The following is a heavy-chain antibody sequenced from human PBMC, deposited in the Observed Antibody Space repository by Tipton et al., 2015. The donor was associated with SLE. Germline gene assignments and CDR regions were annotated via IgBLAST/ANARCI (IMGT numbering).Heavy chain of an antibody. D-gene: IGHD6-19*01. CDR2: ISNSGANT. CDR3: AKVRYSSGWDYFDY. J-gene: IGHJ4*02. Sequence: SLRLSCAASGFPLSSYAMNWVRQAPGKGLEWVSGISNSGANTYYADSVKGRFTISRDNSKNTLYLQMNSLRAEDMAVYYCAKVRYSSGWDYFDYWGQGSRVTFSS. V-gene: IGHV3-23*01. CDR1: GFPLSSYA.